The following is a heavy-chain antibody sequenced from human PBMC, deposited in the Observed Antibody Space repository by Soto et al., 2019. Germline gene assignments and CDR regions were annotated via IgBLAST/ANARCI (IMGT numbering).Heavy chain of an antibody. CDR2: INTYNGNT. Sequence: QVQLVQSGAEVKKPGASVKVSCKASGYTFTNYGVSWVRQAPGQGLEWMGWINTYNGNTNYEEKFQGRVTVTTDTPQNPAYMEVRSLRSDDTAVFYCARGADPTYFDNWGQGTLVTVSS. CDR1: GYTFTNYG. D-gene: IGHD1-26*01. J-gene: IGHJ4*02. V-gene: IGHV1-18*01. CDR3: ARGADPTYFDN.